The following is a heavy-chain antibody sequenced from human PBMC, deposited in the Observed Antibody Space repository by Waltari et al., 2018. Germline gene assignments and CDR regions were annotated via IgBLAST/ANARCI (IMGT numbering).Heavy chain of an antibody. J-gene: IGHJ6*02. Sequence: QVQLVQSGAEVKKPGASVKVSCKASGYTCTSYDINWVRQATGQGLEWMGWMNPNSGNTGYAQKFQGRVTMTRNTSISTAYMELSSLRSEDTAVYYCARGHSGSYGYYYYGMDVWGQGTTVTVSS. V-gene: IGHV1-8*01. CDR3: ARGHSGSYGYYYYGMDV. CDR2: MNPNSGNT. CDR1: GYTCTSYD. D-gene: IGHD3-10*01.